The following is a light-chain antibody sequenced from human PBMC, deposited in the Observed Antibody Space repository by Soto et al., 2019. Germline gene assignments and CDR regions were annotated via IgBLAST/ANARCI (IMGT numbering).Light chain of an antibody. CDR2: DAS. CDR1: QTISSW. J-gene: IGKJ1*01. CDR3: QQYKSRRT. Sequence: DLQMTQSPSTLSASVVDRFTITCRASQTISSWVAWYQQKPGTAPKLLIYDASTLQSGVPSRFSGSGSGTEFTLTISSLQPDDSATYYCQQYKSRRTFGQGTKVDI. V-gene: IGKV1-5*01.